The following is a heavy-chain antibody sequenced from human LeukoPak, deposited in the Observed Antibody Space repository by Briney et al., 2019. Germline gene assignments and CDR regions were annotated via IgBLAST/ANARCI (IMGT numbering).Heavy chain of an antibody. CDR2: INHSGST. D-gene: IGHD3-22*01. Sequence: SETLSLTCAVYGGSFSAYYWSWIRQPPGKGLEWIGEINHSGSTNYNPSLKSRVTISVDTSKNQFSLKLSSVTAADTAVYYCAREDYYDSSGYHPRKFDPWGQGTLVTVSS. V-gene: IGHV4-34*01. CDR3: AREDYYDSSGYHPRKFDP. J-gene: IGHJ5*02. CDR1: GGSFSAYY.